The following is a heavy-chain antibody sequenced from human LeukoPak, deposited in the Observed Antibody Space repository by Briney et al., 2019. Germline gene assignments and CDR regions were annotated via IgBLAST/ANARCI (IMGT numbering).Heavy chain of an antibody. CDR1: GYTFTSYY. V-gene: IGHV1-46*01. CDR3: ATHTYGGNPADY. Sequence: ASAKVSCKASGYTFTSYYMHWVRQAPGQGLEWMGIINPSGGSTSYAQKFQGRVTMTRDTSTSTVYMELSSLRSEDTAVYYCATHTYGGNPADYWGQGTLVTVSS. CDR2: INPSGGST. D-gene: IGHD4-23*01. J-gene: IGHJ4*02.